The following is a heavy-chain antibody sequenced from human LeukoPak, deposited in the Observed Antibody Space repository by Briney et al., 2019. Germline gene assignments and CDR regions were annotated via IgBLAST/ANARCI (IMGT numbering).Heavy chain of an antibody. V-gene: IGHV4-59*01. CDR2: IYYSGST. J-gene: IGHJ4*02. D-gene: IGHD6-19*01. Sequence: PSETLSLTCTVSGGSISSYYWSWIRQPPGKGLEWIGYIYYSGSTNYNPPLKSRVTISVDTSKNQFSLKLSSVTAADTAVYYCARVYSSGWYDYWGQGTLVTVSS. CDR3: ARVYSSGWYDY. CDR1: GGSISSYY.